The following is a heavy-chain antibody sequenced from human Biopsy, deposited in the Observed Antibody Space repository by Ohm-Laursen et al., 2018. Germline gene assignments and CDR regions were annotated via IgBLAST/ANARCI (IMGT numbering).Heavy chain of an antibody. CDR3: VRGVDYYDPYHYYALDV. Sequence: GTLSLTCSVYGESFNGYYWSWIRQTPGKGLEWIGEINHSGRTNHNPSLKSRVTISVDTSKSQFSLKVRSVTAADTAVYYCVRGVDYYDPYHYYALDVWGQGTTVTVSS. CDR1: GESFNGYY. J-gene: IGHJ6*02. D-gene: IGHD3-22*01. CDR2: INHSGRT. V-gene: IGHV4-34*01.